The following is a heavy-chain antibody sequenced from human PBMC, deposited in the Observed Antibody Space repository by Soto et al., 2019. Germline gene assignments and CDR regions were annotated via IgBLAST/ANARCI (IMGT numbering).Heavy chain of an antibody. D-gene: IGHD5-18*01. Sequence: PGGSLRLSCAVSGFTFSSYAMTWVRQAPGKGLEWVSTISTTGIATYYADSVKGRYTISRDNSKNTLYLQMNSLRAEDTAIYYCAKSKNGYTYDCFAYWGQGTLVTVSS. CDR3: AKSKNGYTYDCFAY. J-gene: IGHJ4*02. CDR2: ISTTGIAT. CDR1: GFTFSSYA. V-gene: IGHV3-23*01.